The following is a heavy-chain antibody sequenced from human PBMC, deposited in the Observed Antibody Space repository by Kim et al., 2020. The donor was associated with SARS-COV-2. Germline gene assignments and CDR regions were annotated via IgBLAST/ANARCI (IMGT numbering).Heavy chain of an antibody. D-gene: IGHD3-16*01. CDR2: LRYEGSGR. Sequence: GGSLRLSCEASGFSLDNYWMSWVRQAPGKGLEWVASLRYEGSGRFYVDSVKGRFTISRDSAQNTLFLHMDSLRVEDSAVYYCARSISYMSSPRFGAF. CDR1: GFSLDNYW. CDR3: ARSISYMSSPRFGAF. V-gene: IGHV3-7*01. J-gene: IGHJ3*01.